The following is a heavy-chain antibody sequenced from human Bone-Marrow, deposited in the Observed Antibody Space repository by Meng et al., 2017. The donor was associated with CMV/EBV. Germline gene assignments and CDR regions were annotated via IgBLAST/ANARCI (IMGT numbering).Heavy chain of an antibody. CDR3: ARDPRSWGSSSSGLLFDY. CDR2: IIPILGIA. J-gene: IGHJ4*02. D-gene: IGHD6-6*01. Sequence: TFSSYNISWVRQAPGQGIEWMGRIIPILGIANYAQKFQGRVTITADKSTSTAYMELSSLRSEDTAVYYCARDPRSWGSSSSGLLFDYWGQGTLVTVSS. V-gene: IGHV1-69*04. CDR1: TFSSYN.